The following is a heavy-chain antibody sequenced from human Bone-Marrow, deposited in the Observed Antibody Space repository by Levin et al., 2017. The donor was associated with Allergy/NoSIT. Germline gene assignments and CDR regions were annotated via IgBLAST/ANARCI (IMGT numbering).Heavy chain of an antibody. V-gene: IGHV3-30*18. CDR2: ISYDGDFT. J-gene: IGHJ5*02. Sequence: RESLKISCAASGFSFRSYGMHWVRQAPGKGLEWVGLISYDGDFTFYGDSVKGRFTISRDNSNNTLFLQMDSLSAEDTAIYYCAKSPTLTGYYEWFDPWGQGTLVTVSS. D-gene: IGHD3-9*01. CDR1: GFSFRSYG. CDR3: AKSPTLTGYYEWFDP.